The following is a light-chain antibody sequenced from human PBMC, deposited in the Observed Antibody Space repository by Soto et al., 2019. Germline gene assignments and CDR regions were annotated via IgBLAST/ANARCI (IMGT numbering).Light chain of an antibody. CDR2: EAS. CDR1: QRLLHSDGRTY. Sequence: DVVMTQTQLSLSVSPGQPVSISCKSSQRLLHSDGRTYVYWYLQKPGQSPQLLSDEASKGFSGVPDRFSGSGSGTDFTRKISRVEAEEVGVYYCMQSMYLPITFGQGTRLEIK. V-gene: IGKV2D-29*02. J-gene: IGKJ5*01. CDR3: MQSMYLPIT.